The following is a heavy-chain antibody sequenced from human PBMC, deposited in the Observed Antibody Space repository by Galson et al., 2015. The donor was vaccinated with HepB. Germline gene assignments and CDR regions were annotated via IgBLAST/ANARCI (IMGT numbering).Heavy chain of an antibody. CDR2: IDPSDSYT. Sequence: QSGAEVKKPGESLRISCKGSGYSFTSYWIGWVRQMPGKGLEWMGRIDPSDSYTNYSPSFQGHVTISADKSISTAYLQWSSLKASDTAMYYCARLGGSSGLISYYYGMDVWGKGTTVTVSS. J-gene: IGHJ6*04. CDR3: ARLGGSSGLISYYYGMDV. CDR1: GYSFTSYW. D-gene: IGHD6-19*01. V-gene: IGHV5-10-1*01.